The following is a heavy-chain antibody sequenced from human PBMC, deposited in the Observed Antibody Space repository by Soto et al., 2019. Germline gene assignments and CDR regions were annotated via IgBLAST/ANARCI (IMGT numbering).Heavy chain of an antibody. CDR3: ARERVGRQWLPREYYYYYYGMDV. CDR2: INPSGGST. D-gene: IGHD6-19*01. CDR1: GYTFTSYY. V-gene: IGHV1-46*01. Sequence: QVQLVQSGAEVKKPGASVKVSCKASGYTFTSYYMHWVRQAPGQGLEWMGIINPSGGSTSYAQKFQGRVTMTRDTSTSTVYMELSSLRSEDTAVYYCARERVGRQWLPREYYYYYYGMDVWGQGTTVTVSS. J-gene: IGHJ6*02.